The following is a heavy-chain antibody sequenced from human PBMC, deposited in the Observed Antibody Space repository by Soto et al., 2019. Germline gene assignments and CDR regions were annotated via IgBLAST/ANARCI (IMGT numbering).Heavy chain of an antibody. CDR2: IIPIFGTA. CDR3: ARAGLVVGNHAFDI. V-gene: IGHV1-69*06. D-gene: IGHD6-19*01. Sequence: QVQLVQSGAEVKKPGSSVKVSCKASGGSFSSYAISWVRQAPVQGLEWLGGIIPIFGTATYAQKFQGRVTIIADKSTSTAYMELSSLRSEDTAVYYCARAGLVVGNHAFDIWGQGTLVTVSS. CDR1: GGSFSSYA. J-gene: IGHJ3*02.